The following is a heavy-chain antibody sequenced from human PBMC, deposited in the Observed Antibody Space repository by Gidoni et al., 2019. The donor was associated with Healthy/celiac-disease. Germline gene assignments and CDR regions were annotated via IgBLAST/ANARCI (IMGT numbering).Heavy chain of an antibody. V-gene: IGHV2-26*01. CDR3: ARTPTFTRAFDI. D-gene: IGHD3-16*01. Sequence: QVTLKESGPVLVKPTETLTLTCTVFGFSLSNARMGVSWIHQPPGKALEWLAHIFSHDEKSYSTSLKSRLTISKDTSKSQVVLTMTNMDPVDTATYYCARTPTFTRAFDIWGQGTMVTVSS. J-gene: IGHJ3*02. CDR1: GFSLSNARMG. CDR2: IFSHDEK.